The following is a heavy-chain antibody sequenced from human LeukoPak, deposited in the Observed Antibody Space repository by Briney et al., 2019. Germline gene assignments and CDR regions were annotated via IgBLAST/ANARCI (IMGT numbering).Heavy chain of an antibody. Sequence: PGGSLRLSCRASGFNLSDYWMHWVRQTPGKGLLWVARINRDGRSAGYADFVKGRVTISRDNAKNSVDLQINSLRAEDTAVYYCARENDGFDLWGQGTMVTVSS. J-gene: IGHJ3*01. CDR2: INRDGRSA. CDR3: ARENDGFDL. V-gene: IGHV3-74*01. CDR1: GFNLSDYW.